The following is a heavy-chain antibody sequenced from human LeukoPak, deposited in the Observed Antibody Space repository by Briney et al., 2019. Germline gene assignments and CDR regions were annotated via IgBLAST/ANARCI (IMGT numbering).Heavy chain of an antibody. V-gene: IGHV3-23*01. D-gene: IGHD3-22*01. Sequence: GGTLRLSCAASGFIFSSHGMNWVRQAPGKGLEWVSAISGSGGSTYFADSVKGRFTISSDNSKNTLYLQMNSLRAEDTAVYYCAKRDDSSGYYLRYFDYWGQGTLVTVSS. CDR3: AKRDDSSGYYLRYFDY. CDR1: GFIFSSHG. CDR2: ISGSGGST. J-gene: IGHJ4*02.